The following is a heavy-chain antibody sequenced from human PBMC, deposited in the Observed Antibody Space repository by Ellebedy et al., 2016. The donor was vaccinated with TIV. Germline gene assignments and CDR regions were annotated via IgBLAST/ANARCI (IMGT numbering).Heavy chain of an antibody. Sequence: ASVKVSCXASGYTFTSYYMHWVRQAPGQGLEWMGIINPSGGSTSYAQKFQGRVTMTRDTSTSTVYMELSSLRSEDTAVYYCAGVKVEQLVFVGGGLDSWGQGTLVTVSS. CDR2: INPSGGST. CDR3: AGVKVEQLVFVGGGLDS. D-gene: IGHD6-13*01. V-gene: IGHV1-46*01. J-gene: IGHJ4*02. CDR1: GYTFTSYY.